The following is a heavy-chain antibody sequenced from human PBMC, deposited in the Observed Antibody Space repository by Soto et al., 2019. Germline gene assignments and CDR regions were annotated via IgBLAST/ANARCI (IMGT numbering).Heavy chain of an antibody. CDR3: VRARSTDSRPDY. CDR1: GFTFSLCS. CDR2: ITSSSSYI. D-gene: IGHD3-22*01. J-gene: IGHJ4*02. Sequence: GGSLRLSCAASGFTFSLCSIIWVRQAPGKGLEWVASITSSSSYIYYEDSLKGRFTISRDNAKNSLFLQLDSLRAEDTAVYFCVRARSTDSRPDYWGQGTLVTVSS. V-gene: IGHV3-21*01.